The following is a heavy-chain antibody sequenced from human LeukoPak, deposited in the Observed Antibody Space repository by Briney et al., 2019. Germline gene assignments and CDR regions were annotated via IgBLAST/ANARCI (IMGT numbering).Heavy chain of an antibody. V-gene: IGHV3-23*01. CDR3: TTVLDYGDYADY. CDR1: GFTFSSYA. CDR2: ISGSGGST. J-gene: IGHJ4*02. D-gene: IGHD4-17*01. Sequence: PGGSLRLSCAASGFTFSSYAMSWVRQAPGKGLEWVSAISGSGGSTYYADSVKGRFTISRDNSKNTLYLQMNSLKTEDTAVYYCTTVLDYGDYADYWGQGTLVTVSS.